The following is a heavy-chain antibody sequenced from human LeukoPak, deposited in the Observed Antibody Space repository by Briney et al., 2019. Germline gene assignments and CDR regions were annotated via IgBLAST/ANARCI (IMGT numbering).Heavy chain of an antibody. CDR2: ISSSGSTI. D-gene: IGHD5-12*01. CDR3: ARDLGYSGYDSYFDY. CDR1: GFTFSSYD. J-gene: IGHJ4*02. Sequence: GGSLRLSCAASGFTFSSYDMNWVRQAPGKGLEWVSYISSSGSTIYYADSVKGRFTISRDNAKNSLYLQMNSLRAEDTAVYYCARDLGYSGYDSYFDYWGQGTLVTVSS. V-gene: IGHV3-48*03.